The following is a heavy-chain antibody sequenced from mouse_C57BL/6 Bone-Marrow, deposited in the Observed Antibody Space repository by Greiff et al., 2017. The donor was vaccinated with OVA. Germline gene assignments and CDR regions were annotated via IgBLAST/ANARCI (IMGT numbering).Heavy chain of an antibody. V-gene: IGHV14-4*01. CDR2: IDPENGDT. CDR3: TTPPHLQLGRDY. CDR1: GFNIKDDY. D-gene: IGHD4-1*02. J-gene: IGHJ2*01. Sequence: EVQLQQSGAELVRPGASVKLSCTASGFNIKDDYMHWVQQRPEQGLEWIGWIDPENGDTEYASKFQGKATITADTSSNTAYLQLSSLTSEDTAVYYCTTPPHLQLGRDYWGQGTTLTVSS.